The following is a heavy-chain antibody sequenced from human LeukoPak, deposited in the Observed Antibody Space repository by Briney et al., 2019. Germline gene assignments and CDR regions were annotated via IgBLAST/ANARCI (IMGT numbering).Heavy chain of an antibody. V-gene: IGHV1-18*04. J-gene: IGHJ4*02. CDR1: GYTFTSYG. CDR2: ISAYNGNT. D-gene: IGHD3-10*01. CDR3: ARGGRVRGVIRPFDY. Sequence: ASVTVSSNASGYTFTSYGISWVRQAPGQGLEWMGWISAYNGNTNYAQKLQGRVTMTTDTSTSTAYMELSSLRSDDTAVYYCARGGRVRGVIRPFDYWGQGTLVTVS.